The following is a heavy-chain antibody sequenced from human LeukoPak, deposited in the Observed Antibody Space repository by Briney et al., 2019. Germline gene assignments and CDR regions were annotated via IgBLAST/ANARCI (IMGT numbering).Heavy chain of an antibody. CDR1: GGTFSSYT. CDR2: IIPILGIA. D-gene: IGHD2-8*01. Sequence: SVKVSCKASGGTFSSYTISWVRQAPGQGLEWMGRIIPILGIANYAQKFQGRVTITADKSTSTAYMELSSLRSEDTAVYYCAPEGYCTNGVCHPPASNWGQGTLVTVSS. CDR3: APEGYCTNGVCHPPASN. J-gene: IGHJ4*02. V-gene: IGHV1-69*02.